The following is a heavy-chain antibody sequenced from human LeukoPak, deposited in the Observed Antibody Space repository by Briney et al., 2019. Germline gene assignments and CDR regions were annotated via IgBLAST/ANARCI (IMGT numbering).Heavy chain of an antibody. CDR2: IYHSGST. J-gene: IGHJ4*02. Sequence: SETLSLTCAVSGGSISSGGYSWSWIRQPPGKGLEWIGYIYHSGSTYYNPSLKSRVTISVDKSKNQFSLKLSSVTAADTAVYYCATWLDYGDYEDGYWGQGTLVTVSS. CDR3: ATWLDYGDYEDGY. CDR1: GGSISSGGYS. V-gene: IGHV4-30-2*01. D-gene: IGHD4-17*01.